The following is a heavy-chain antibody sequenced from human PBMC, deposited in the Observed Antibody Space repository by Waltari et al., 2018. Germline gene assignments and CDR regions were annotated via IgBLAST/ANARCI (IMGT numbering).Heavy chain of an antibody. D-gene: IGHD1-26*01. V-gene: IGHV1-69*14. CDR2: TFPIFGPA. CDR1: GGTFSSYA. CDR3: ARPYSGSYYDAFDI. J-gene: IGHJ3*02. Sequence: QVQLVQSGAEVKKPGSSVKVSCKASGGTFSSYAISWVRQAPGQGLEWMGGTFPIFGPANYAQKFQGRVTITADKSTSTAYMELSSLRSEDTAVYYCARPYSGSYYDAFDIWGQGTMVTVSS.